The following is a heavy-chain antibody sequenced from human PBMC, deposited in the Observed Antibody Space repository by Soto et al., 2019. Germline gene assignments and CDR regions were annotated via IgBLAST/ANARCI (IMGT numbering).Heavy chain of an antibody. Sequence: PGGSLRLSCAASGFTFSTFWMTWVRQAPGKGLEWVANIKEDGSEKYYVDSVKGRFTISRDNAKNSLYLQMSSLRAEDTAMYYCMRAYSYWGQGTLVTVSS. D-gene: IGHD2-21*01. CDR3: MRAYSY. V-gene: IGHV3-7*03. J-gene: IGHJ4*02. CDR1: GFTFSTFW. CDR2: IKEDGSEK.